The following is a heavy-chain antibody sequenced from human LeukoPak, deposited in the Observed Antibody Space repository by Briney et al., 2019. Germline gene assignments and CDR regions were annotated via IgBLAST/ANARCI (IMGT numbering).Heavy chain of an antibody. CDR2: INHSGST. J-gene: IGHJ4*02. V-gene: IGHV4-34*01. Sequence: SETLSLTCAVYGGSFSGYYWSWIRQPPGKGLEWIGEINHSGSTNYNPSLKSRVTISVDTSKNQFSLKLSSVTASDTAVYYCASLVATIPYWGQGTLVTVSS. CDR1: GGSFSGYY. D-gene: IGHD5-12*01. CDR3: ASLVATIPY.